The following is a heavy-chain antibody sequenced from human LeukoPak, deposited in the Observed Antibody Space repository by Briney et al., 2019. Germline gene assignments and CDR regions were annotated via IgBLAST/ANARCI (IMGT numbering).Heavy chain of an antibody. CDR3: ARVDGDYSRGYFDY. CDR1: GFTFSSYG. D-gene: IGHD4-17*01. Sequence: GGSLRLSCAASGFTFSSYGMNWVRQAPGKGLEWVSYISSSSSTIYYADSVKGRFTISRDNAKNSLYLQMNSLRAEDTAVYYCARVDGDYSRGYFDYWGQGTLVTVSS. CDR2: ISSSSSTI. J-gene: IGHJ4*02. V-gene: IGHV3-48*01.